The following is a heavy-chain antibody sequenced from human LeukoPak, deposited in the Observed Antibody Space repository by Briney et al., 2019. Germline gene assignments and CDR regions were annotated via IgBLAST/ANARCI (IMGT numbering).Heavy chain of an antibody. V-gene: IGHV3-69-1*01. Sequence: PGGSLRLSCAASGFTFSDYYMSWVRQAPGKGLEWVSSISGDSTYIYNAGSVKGRFTISRDNAQASLYLQMISLRADDTAVYYCARVSGRLERQSDLDYWGQGTLVIVSS. D-gene: IGHD1-1*01. CDR3: ARVSGRLERQSDLDY. CDR2: ISGDSTYI. CDR1: GFTFSDYY. J-gene: IGHJ4*02.